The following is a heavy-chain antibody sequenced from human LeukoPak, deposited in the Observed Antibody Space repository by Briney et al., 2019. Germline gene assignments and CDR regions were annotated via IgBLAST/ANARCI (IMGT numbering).Heavy chain of an antibody. D-gene: IGHD1-26*01. CDR1: GFTFSSYG. V-gene: IGHV3-30*18. CDR3: AKDSGSYHNWFDP. CDR2: ISYDGSNK. J-gene: IGHJ5*02. Sequence: PGGSLRLSCAASGFTFSSYGMHWVRQAPGKGLEWVAVISYDGSNKYYADSVKGRFTISRDNSKNTLYLQMNSLRAEDTAVYYCAKDSGSYHNWFDPWGQGTLVTVSS.